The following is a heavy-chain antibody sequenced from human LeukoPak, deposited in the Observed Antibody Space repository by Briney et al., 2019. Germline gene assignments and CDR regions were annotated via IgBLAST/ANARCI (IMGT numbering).Heavy chain of an antibody. V-gene: IGHV5-10-1*01. CDR3: ARANSSSWYFY. D-gene: IGHD6-13*01. CDR2: IDPSDSYT. J-gene: IGHJ4*02. CDR1: GYSFTSYW. Sequence: GESLKISCEGSGYSFTSYWVSWVRQMPGKGLEWMGRIDPSDSYTNYSPSFQGHVTISADKSISTAYLQWSSLKASDTAMYYCARANSSSWYFYWGQGTLVTVSS.